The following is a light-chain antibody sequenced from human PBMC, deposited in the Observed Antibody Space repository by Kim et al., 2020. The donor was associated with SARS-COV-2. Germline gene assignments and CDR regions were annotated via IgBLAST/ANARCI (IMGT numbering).Light chain of an antibody. J-gene: IGLJ2*01. CDR2: EIS. Sequence: TTSSTGTSSSGGGLNYVTWYQQHPGKTPKLMIYEISKRPSGVPDRFSGSKSGNTASLTVSGLQAEDEADYYCSSYAGSNNLVFGGGTQLTVL. CDR1: SSSGGGLNY. V-gene: IGLV2-8*01. CDR3: SSYAGSNNLV.